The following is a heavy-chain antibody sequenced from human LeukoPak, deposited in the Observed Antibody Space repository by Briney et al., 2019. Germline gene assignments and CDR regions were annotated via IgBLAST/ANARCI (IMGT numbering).Heavy chain of an antibody. CDR3: ARSLYGSSPNPYYFDY. Sequence: TSETLSLTCTVSGGSISSGGYYWSWIRQPPGRGLEWIGYISYSGATNFSPSLKSRVTISVDTSKNHFSLKLNSVTAADTAMYYCARSLYGSSPNPYYFDYWGQGTLVTVSS. D-gene: IGHD6-6*01. V-gene: IGHV4-61*03. J-gene: IGHJ4*02. CDR1: GGSISSGGYY. CDR2: ISYSGAT.